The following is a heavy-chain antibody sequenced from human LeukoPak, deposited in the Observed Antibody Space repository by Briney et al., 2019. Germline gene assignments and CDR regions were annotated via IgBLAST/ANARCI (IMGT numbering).Heavy chain of an antibody. CDR2: INHSGYT. V-gene: IGHV4-34*01. CDR3: TRVTTGHDY. Sequence: SETLSLTCAVSGVSFDDYYWAWVRQTPGKGLEWIGEINHSGYTNDSPSLKSRVTLSIDTPRKQFSLNLRSVTVADAGFYYCTRVTTGHDYWGQGTLVTVSS. J-gene: IGHJ4*02. CDR1: GVSFDDYY. D-gene: IGHD4-17*01.